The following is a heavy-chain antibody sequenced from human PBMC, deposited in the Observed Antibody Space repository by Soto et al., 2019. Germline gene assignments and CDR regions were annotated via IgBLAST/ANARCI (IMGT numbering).Heavy chain of an antibody. Sequence: HPGGSLRLSCAASGFTFSSYALSWVRQAPGKELEWVSAISGSGGSTYYADSVKGRFTISRDNSKNTLYLQMNSLRAEDTAVYYCAKDQEAEAGYGYYYYYYGMDVWGQGTTVTVSS. D-gene: IGHD6-19*01. CDR3: AKDQEAEAGYGYYYYYYGMDV. V-gene: IGHV3-23*01. CDR2: ISGSGGST. CDR1: GFTFSSYA. J-gene: IGHJ6*02.